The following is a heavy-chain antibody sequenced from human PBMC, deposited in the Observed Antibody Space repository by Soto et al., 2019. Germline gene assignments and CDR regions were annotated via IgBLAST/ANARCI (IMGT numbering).Heavy chain of an antibody. CDR1: GGSISSYY. V-gene: IGHV4-59*01. Sequence: SETLSLTCTVSGGSISSYYWSWIRQPPGKGLEWIGYIYYSGSTNYNPSLKSRVTISVDTSKNQFSLKLSSVTAADTAVYYCARVYYHSSGYYVVDYWGQGTLVTVSS. D-gene: IGHD3-22*01. CDR3: ARVYYHSSGYYVVDY. J-gene: IGHJ4*02. CDR2: IYYSGST.